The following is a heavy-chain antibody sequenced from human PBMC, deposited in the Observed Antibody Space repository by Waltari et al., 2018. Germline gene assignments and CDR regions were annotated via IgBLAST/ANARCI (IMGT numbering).Heavy chain of an antibody. CDR1: GYTFTAFN. D-gene: IGHD3-9*01. V-gene: IGHV1-2*06. CDR3: ARDDWGPDF. CDR2: INPNNGNT. J-gene: IGHJ4*02. Sequence: QVQLVQSGAEVKKPGASVKVSFKTSGYTFTAFNIHWGRQAPGQGLEWMGRINPNNGNTDYGQKFQGRVTMTRDTSVSTAYMELSSLTSDDTAVYYCARDDWGPDFWGQGTPVTVSS.